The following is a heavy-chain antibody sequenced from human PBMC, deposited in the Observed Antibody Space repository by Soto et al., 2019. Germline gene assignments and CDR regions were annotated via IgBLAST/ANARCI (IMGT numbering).Heavy chain of an antibody. CDR3: ARGPRLLQSSYYYYGIDV. J-gene: IGHJ6*02. CDR1: GFTFSSYS. V-gene: IGHV3-7*04. D-gene: IGHD2-15*01. CDR2: VKQDGSEK. Sequence: PGGSLRLSCAASGFTFSSYSMNWVRQAPGKGPEWVAIVKQDGSEKYYVDSVKGRFTVSRDNAKNSLYLQMNSLRAEDSAVYYCARGPRLLQSSYYYYGIDVWGQGTTVTVSS.